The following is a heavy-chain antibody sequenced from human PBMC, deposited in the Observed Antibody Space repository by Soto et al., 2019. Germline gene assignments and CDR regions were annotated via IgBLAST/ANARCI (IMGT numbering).Heavy chain of an antibody. CDR3: ASLPDYGDYVVDY. V-gene: IGHV4-59*12. CDR1: GGSISSYY. CDR2: IYHSGST. Sequence: SETLSLTCTVSGGSISSYYWSWIRQPPGKGLEWIGDIYHSGSTNYNPSLKSRVTISVDTSKNQFSLKLSSVTAADTAVYYCASLPDYGDYVVDYWGQGTLVTVSS. J-gene: IGHJ4*02. D-gene: IGHD4-17*01.